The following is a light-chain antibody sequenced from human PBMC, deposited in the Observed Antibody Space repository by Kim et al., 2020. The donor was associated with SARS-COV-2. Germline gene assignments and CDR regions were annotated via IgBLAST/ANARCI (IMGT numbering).Light chain of an antibody. CDR3: QQYGGT. J-gene: IGKJ2*01. CDR1: QSVSSSY. V-gene: IGKV3-20*01. Sequence: EIVLTQSPGTLSLSPGERATLSCRASQSVSSSYLAWYQQKPGQAPRLLIYGASSRAAGITDRFSGSGSGTDFTLTISRLEPEDFAVYYCQQYGGTFGQGTKLEI. CDR2: GAS.